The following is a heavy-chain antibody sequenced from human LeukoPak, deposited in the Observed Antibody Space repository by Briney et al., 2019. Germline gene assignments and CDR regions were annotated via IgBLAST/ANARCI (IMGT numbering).Heavy chain of an antibody. D-gene: IGHD3-22*01. J-gene: IGHJ4*02. Sequence: ASVKVSCKASGFTFTSSAMQWVRQARGQRHEWIGWIVVGSGNTNYAQKFQERVTITRDMSTSTAYMELSSLRSEDTAVYYCAAVGVYYDSSGYAFDYWGQGTLVTVSS. CDR2: IVVGSGNT. CDR1: GFTFTSSA. V-gene: IGHV1-58*02. CDR3: AAVGVYYDSSGYAFDY.